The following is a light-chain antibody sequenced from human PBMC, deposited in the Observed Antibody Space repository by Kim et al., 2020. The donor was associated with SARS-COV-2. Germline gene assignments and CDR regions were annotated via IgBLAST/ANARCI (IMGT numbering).Light chain of an antibody. CDR2: GQN. CDR1: SLRTSY. J-gene: IGLJ3*02. CDR3: NSRDTSDKQWV. V-gene: IGLV3-19*01. Sequence: SSELTQDPAVSVALGQTVNITCQGDSLRTSYASWYQLKPRQAPVLVIFGQNHRPSGIPDRFSGSNSGNQASLTITGAQAEDEGDYYCNSRDTSDKQWVFG.